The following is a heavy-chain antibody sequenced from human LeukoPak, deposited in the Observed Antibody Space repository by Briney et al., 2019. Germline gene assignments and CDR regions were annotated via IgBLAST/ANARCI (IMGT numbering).Heavy chain of an antibody. D-gene: IGHD5-18*01. V-gene: IGHV4-59*01. Sequence: SETLSLTCSVSGGSISTYYWNWIRQTPGKGLEWIGHISNGNSDYNPTLTSPVTISVNTSKNQFSLRLTSVTAADTAVYYCARDKAHSYGRYFDPWGQGALVIVSS. J-gene: IGHJ5*02. CDR2: ISNGNS. CDR3: ARDKAHSYGRYFDP. CDR1: GGSISTYY.